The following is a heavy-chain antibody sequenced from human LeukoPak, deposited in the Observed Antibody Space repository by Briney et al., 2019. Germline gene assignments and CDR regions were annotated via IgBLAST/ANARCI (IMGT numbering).Heavy chain of an antibody. D-gene: IGHD6-13*01. CDR2: IYYSGST. Sequence: SETLSLTCTVSGGSISSSSYYWGWIRQPPGKGLEWIGSIYYSGSTYYNPSVKGRVTIFVDTSKNQFSLKLSSVTAADTAVYYCAGGGIRGALFDYWGQGTLVTVSS. CDR1: GGSISSSSYY. V-gene: IGHV4-39*07. J-gene: IGHJ4*02. CDR3: AGGGIRGALFDY.